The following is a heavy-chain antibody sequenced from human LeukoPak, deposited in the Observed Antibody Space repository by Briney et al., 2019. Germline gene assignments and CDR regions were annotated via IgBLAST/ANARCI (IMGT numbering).Heavy chain of an antibody. V-gene: IGHV4-34*01. J-gene: IGHJ3*02. Sequence: SETLSLTCAVYGGSFSGYYWSWIRQPPGKGLEWIGEINHSGSTNYNPSLKSRVTISGDTSKHHFSLELRSVTAADTAVYYCAISGNYFTRDAFDIWGQGTMCTVSS. CDR2: INHSGST. D-gene: IGHD1-26*01. CDR3: AISGNYFTRDAFDI. CDR1: GGSFSGYY.